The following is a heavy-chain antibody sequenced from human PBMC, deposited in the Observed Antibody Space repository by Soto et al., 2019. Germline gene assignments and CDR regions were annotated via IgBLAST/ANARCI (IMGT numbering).Heavy chain of an antibody. D-gene: IGHD6-13*01. CDR2: ISSSSSYI. CDR1: GFTFSSYS. V-gene: IGHV3-21*01. J-gene: IGHJ5*02. Sequence: GGSLRLSCAASGFTFSSYSMNWVRQAPGKGLEWVSSISSSSSYIYYADSVKGRFTISRDNAKNSLYLQMNSLRAEGTAVYYCARESGIAAAGTSIWFDPWGQGTLVTV. CDR3: ARESGIAAAGTSIWFDP.